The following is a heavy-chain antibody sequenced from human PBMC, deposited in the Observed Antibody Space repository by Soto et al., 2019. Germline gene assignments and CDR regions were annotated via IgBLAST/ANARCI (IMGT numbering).Heavy chain of an antibody. D-gene: IGHD2-2*01. V-gene: IGHV1-2*04. CDR2: INPNSGGT. CDR1: GYTFTGYY. J-gene: IGHJ6*02. CDR3: ARGCSSTSCYSLYGMDV. Sequence: SVKVSCKASGYTFTGYYMHWVRQAPGQGLEWMGWINPNSGGTNYAQKFQGWVTMTRDTSISTAYMEVSRLRSDDTAVYYCARGCSSTSCYSLYGMDVWGQGTTVTVTS.